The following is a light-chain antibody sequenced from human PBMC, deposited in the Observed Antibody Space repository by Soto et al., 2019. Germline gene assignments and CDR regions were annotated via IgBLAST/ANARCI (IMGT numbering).Light chain of an antibody. CDR1: QVISTS. CDR2: AAS. J-gene: IGKJ1*01. CDR3: QHYNSYSEA. Sequence: GESVTITCRARQVISTSLAWYQVKPGKAPKLLIYAASTLESGVPSRFSATVSGTEFSLTITSLQPEDFATYYCQHYNSYSEAFGQGTKVDIK. V-gene: IGKV1-9*01.